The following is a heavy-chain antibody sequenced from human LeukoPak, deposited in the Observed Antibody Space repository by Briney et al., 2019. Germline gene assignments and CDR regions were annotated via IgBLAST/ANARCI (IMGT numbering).Heavy chain of an antibody. V-gene: IGHV3-48*03. D-gene: IGHD1-26*01. CDR3: ARDGVAELMSALDY. J-gene: IGHJ4*02. CDR1: GFTFSSYE. Sequence: GGSLRLSCAASGFTFSSYEMNWVRQAPEKGLEWVSYITNTGTTIYYADSVKGRFTISRDNAKNSLYLQMNSLRAEDTAVYYCARDGVAELMSALDYWGQGILVTVSS. CDR2: ITNTGTTI.